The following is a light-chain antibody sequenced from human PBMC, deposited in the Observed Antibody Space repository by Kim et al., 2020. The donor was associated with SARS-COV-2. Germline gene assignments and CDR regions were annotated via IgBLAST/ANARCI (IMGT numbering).Light chain of an antibody. J-gene: IGLJ3*02. Sequence: QSALTQPPSASGTPGQRVTISCSGSSSHIGSDPVNWYQQLPGTAPKLLIYSNDQRPSGVPDRFSGSKYGTSASLAISGLQSEDEADYYCAAWDDSLNGWVFGGGTQLTVL. V-gene: IGLV1-44*01. CDR1: SSHIGSDP. CDR2: SND. CDR3: AAWDDSLNGWV.